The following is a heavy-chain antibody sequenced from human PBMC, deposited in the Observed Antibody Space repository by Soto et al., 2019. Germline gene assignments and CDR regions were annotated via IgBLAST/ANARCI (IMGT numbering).Heavy chain of an antibody. CDR3: ARPSLYHYGMQV. V-gene: IGHV5-51*01. CDR2: IYPHDSYT. J-gene: IGHJ6*02. Sequence: GESLKISCKGSGYNFHTYWIAWVRQMPGKGLEWMGFIYPHDSYTRYSPSFRGQVTISADKSIDTAYLQWTSLKASDTAIYFCARPSLYHYGMQVLGQGTSVTVSS. CDR1: GYNFHTYW.